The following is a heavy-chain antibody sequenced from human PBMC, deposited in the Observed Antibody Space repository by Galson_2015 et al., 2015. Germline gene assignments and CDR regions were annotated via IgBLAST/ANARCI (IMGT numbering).Heavy chain of an antibody. Sequence: SVKVSCKASGYTFTGYYMHWVRQAPGQGLEWMGRINPNSGGTNYAQKFQGRVTMTRDTSISTAYMELSRLSSDDTAVYYCARGQLVGATQLRWIYYFDYWGQGTLVTVSS. CDR3: ARGQLVGATQLRWIYYFDY. D-gene: IGHD1-26*01. CDR2: INPNSGGT. J-gene: IGHJ4*02. CDR1: GYTFTGYY. V-gene: IGHV1-2*06.